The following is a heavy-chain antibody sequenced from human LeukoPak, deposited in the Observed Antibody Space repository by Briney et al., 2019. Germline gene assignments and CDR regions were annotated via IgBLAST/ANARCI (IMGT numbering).Heavy chain of an antibody. CDR1: GGSISSSSYY. Sequence: SETLSLTCTVSGGSISSSSYYWGWIRQPPGKGLEWIGSIYYSGSTYYNPSLKSRVTISVDTSKNQFSLKLSSVTAADTAVYYCVLSTVTMEIHDYWGQGTLVTVSS. CDR3: VLSTVTMEIHDY. D-gene: IGHD4-17*01. CDR2: IYYSGST. V-gene: IGHV4-39*07. J-gene: IGHJ4*02.